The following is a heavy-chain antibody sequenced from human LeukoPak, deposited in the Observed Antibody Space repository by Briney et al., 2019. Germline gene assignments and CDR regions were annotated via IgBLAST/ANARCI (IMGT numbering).Heavy chain of an antibody. CDR3: AGTSLVVVTRIDY. V-gene: IGHV4-34*01. CDR2: INHSGST. CDR1: GVSFSGYY. J-gene: IGHJ4*02. D-gene: IGHD3-22*01. Sequence: SETLSLTCAVYGVSFSGYYWSWIRQLPGKGLEWIGEINHSGSTNYNPSLKSRVTISVDTSKNQFSLKLSSVTAADTAVYYCAGTSLVVVTRIDYWGQGTLVTVSS.